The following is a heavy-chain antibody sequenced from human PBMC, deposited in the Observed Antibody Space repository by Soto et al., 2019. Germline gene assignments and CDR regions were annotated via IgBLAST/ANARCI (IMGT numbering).Heavy chain of an antibody. V-gene: IGHV1-69*13. J-gene: IGHJ4*02. CDR2: IIPIFGTA. D-gene: IGHD3-22*01. Sequence: SVKFSCKASGGTFSSYAISWVRQAPGQGLEWMGGIIPIFGTANYAQKFQGRVTITADESTSTAYMGLSSLRSEDTAVYYCARAGYYSDSSGYYLPYDYWGQGTLVTVSS. CDR1: GGTFSSYA. CDR3: ARAGYYSDSSGYYLPYDY.